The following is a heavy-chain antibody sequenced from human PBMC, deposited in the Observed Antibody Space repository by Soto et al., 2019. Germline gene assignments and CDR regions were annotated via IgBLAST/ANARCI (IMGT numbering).Heavy chain of an antibody. Sequence: PVGSLRLSCAASGFTFNNFAMSWVRQAPGKGLEWVATISGSGAVTHYADSVKGRFSISRDSSNSTLSLHTSGLRAEDTAIYYCATVSPLRFFVRWGQGTLVTVSS. J-gene: IGHJ4*02. D-gene: IGHD3-3*01. V-gene: IGHV3-23*01. CDR1: GFTFNNFA. CDR2: ISGSGAVT. CDR3: ATVSPLRFFVR.